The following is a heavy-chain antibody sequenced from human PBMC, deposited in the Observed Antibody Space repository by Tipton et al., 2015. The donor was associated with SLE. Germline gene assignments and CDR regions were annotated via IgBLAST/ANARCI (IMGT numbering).Heavy chain of an antibody. CDR2: IYYSGNT. D-gene: IGHD3-10*01. CDR3: AKRGDWDYYFDY. J-gene: IGHJ4*02. V-gene: IGHV4-31*02. Sequence: LRLSCAVYGGSFSGYYWSWIRQFPGRGLEWIGYIYYSGNTYYNPSLQSRVTISVDTSKSQFSLKLSSVTAADTAVYYCAKRGDWDYYFDYWGQGTLVTVSS. CDR1: GGSFSGYY.